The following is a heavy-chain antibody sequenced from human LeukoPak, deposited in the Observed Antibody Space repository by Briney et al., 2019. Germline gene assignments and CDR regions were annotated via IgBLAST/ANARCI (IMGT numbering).Heavy chain of an antibody. CDR3: ARVSGDGEFYYYYYMDV. J-gene: IGHJ6*03. Sequence: TSETLSLTCTVSGGSISSGDYYWSWIRQPPGKGLEWIGYIYYSGSTYYNPSLKSRVTISVDTSKNQFSLKLSSVTAADTAVYYCARVSGDGEFYYYYYMDVWGKGTTVTVSS. CDR2: IYYSGST. D-gene: IGHD3-10*01. V-gene: IGHV4-30-4*02. CDR1: GGSISSGDYY.